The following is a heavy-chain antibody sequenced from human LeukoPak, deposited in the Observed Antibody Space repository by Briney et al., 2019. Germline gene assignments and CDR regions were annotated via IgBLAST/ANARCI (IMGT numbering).Heavy chain of an antibody. D-gene: IGHD5-24*01. V-gene: IGHV1-69*01. Sequence: SVKVSCKASGGTFSSYAISWVRQAPGQGLEWMGGIIPIFGTANYAQKFQGRVTITADESTSTAYMELSSLRSEDTAVYYCASEAERWLQSYDALDIWGQGTMVTVSS. CDR3: ASEAERWLQSYDALDI. J-gene: IGHJ3*02. CDR1: GGTFSSYA. CDR2: IIPIFGTA.